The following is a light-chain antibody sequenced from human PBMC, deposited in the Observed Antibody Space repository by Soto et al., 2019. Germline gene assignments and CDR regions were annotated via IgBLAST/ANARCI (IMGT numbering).Light chain of an antibody. CDR3: QQYGSSGT. Sequence: EIVLTQSPGTLSLSPGERATLSCRASQSIRSNYVAWYQQKPGQGPRLLIYGASNRATGIPDRFSGSGSGTDFTLTISRLEPEDFAVYYCQQYGSSGTFGQGTKVDIK. CDR2: GAS. V-gene: IGKV3-20*01. CDR1: QSIRSNY. J-gene: IGKJ1*01.